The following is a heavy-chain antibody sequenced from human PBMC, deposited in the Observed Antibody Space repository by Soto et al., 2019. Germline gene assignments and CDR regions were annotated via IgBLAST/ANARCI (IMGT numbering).Heavy chain of an antibody. Sequence: GGSLRLSCAASGFTFSSYAMSWVRQAPGKGLEWVSAISGSGGRTYYADSVKGRFTISRDNSKNTLYLQMNSLRAEDTAVYYCAKASHPPRYFDLWGRGTLVTVSS. CDR1: GFTFSSYA. CDR2: ISGSGGRT. CDR3: AKASHPPRYFDL. J-gene: IGHJ2*01. V-gene: IGHV3-23*01.